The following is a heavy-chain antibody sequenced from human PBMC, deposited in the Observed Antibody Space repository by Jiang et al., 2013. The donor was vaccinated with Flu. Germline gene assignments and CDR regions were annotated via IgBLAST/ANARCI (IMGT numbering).Heavy chain of an antibody. CDR3: ARVRTKSSWFDP. Sequence: AVSLTCAVSGYSISSGFQWGWIRQPPGKGLEWIGTVYHSGSTYYNPSLKSRVTISVDTSKNQFSLELSSVTAADTAVYYCARVRTKSSWFDPWGLGTLVTVSS. CDR2: VYHSGST. CDR1: GYSISSGFQ. J-gene: IGHJ5*02. D-gene: IGHD2-2*01. V-gene: IGHV4-38-2*01.